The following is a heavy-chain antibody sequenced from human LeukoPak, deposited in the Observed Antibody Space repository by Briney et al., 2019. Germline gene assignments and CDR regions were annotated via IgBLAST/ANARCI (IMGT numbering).Heavy chain of an antibody. CDR2: IYPGDSDT. J-gene: IGHJ4*02. CDR3: ARIGYSSSWYGSFDY. Sequence: GESLKISCKGSGYSFTSYWIGWVRQMPGKGLEWMGIIYPGDSDTRYSPSFQGQVTVSADKSISTAYPQWSSLKASDTAMYYCARIGYSSSWYGSFDYWGQGTLVTVSS. D-gene: IGHD6-13*01. V-gene: IGHV5-51*01. CDR1: GYSFTSYW.